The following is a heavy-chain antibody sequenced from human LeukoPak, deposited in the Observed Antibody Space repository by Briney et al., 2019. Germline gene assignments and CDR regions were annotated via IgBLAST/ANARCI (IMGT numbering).Heavy chain of an antibody. V-gene: IGHV3-21*01. J-gene: IGHJ4*02. Sequence: GGSLRLSCAASGFTFSSYSINWVRQAPGKGLEWVSSISSTSTYMYYADSVKGRFTISRDNAKSSLFLQMNSLRAEDTAVYYCARNTFCSSSSCQTALDYWGQGTLVTVSS. CDR1: GFTFSSYS. D-gene: IGHD2-15*01. CDR2: ISSTSTYM. CDR3: ARNTFCSSSSCQTALDY.